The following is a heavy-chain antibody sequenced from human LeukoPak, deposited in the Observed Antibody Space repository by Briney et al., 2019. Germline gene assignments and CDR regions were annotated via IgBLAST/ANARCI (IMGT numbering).Heavy chain of an antibody. CDR3: ASSVNQNWFDP. D-gene: IGHD1-14*01. J-gene: IGHJ5*02. V-gene: IGHV1-46*01. Sequence: ASVKVSCKASGYTFTSYYMHWVRQAPGQGLEWMGVINPSGGSTSYAQKFQGRVTMTRDTSTSTVYMELSSLRSEDTAVYYCASSVNQNWFDPWGQGTLVTVSS. CDR2: INPSGGST. CDR1: GYTFTSYY.